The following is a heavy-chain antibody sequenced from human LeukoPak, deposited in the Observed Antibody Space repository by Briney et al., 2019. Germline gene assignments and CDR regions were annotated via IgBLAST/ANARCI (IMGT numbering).Heavy chain of an antibody. CDR2: ISYDGSNK. CDR3: ARGGIAAAGSYYFDY. Sequence: GGSLRLSCAASGFTFSSYAMHWVRQAPGKGLEWVAVISYDGSNKYYADSVKGRFTISRDNSKNTLYLQMNSLRAEDTAVYYCARGGIAAAGSYYFDYWGQGTLVTVSS. V-gene: IGHV3-30*04. CDR1: GFTFSSYA. J-gene: IGHJ4*02. D-gene: IGHD6-13*01.